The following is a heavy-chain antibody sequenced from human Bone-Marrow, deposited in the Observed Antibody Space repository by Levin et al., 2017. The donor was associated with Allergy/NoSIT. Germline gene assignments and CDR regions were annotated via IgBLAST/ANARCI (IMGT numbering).Heavy chain of an antibody. CDR1: GFIFSNYW. Sequence: GESLKISCAASGFIFSNYWMHWVRQVPGKGLVWVSHITNDGSGISYVDSVKGRFTISRDNAKNTLYLQMSSLREEDTAVYFCVRGAGGLDHWGQGTLVIVSS. CDR2: ITNDGSGI. CDR3: VRGAGGLDH. J-gene: IGHJ4*02. V-gene: IGHV3-74*01. D-gene: IGHD3-16*01.